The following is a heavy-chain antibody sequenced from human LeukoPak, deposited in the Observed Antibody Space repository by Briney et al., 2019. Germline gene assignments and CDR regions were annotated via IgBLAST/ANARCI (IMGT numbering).Heavy chain of an antibody. J-gene: IGHJ4*02. CDR3: ARLGASYRPTFDY. D-gene: IGHD3-16*02. CDR1: GYIFTDYY. V-gene: IGHV1/OR15-1*04. CDR2: INPNSGGT. Sequence: ASVKVSCTASGYIFTDYYMHWVRQAPGQELGWMGRINPNSGGTNYAQKFQGRVTMTTDTSTSTAYMELRSLRSDDTAVYYCARLGASYRPTFDYWGQGTLVTVSS.